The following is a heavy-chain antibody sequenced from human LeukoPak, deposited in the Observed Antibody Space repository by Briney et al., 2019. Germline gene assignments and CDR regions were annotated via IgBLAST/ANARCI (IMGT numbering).Heavy chain of an antibody. Sequence: GGSLSLSCAASGFAFSSYALSWVRQAPGKGLEWVSAISGSGGSTYYADSVKGRFTISRDNSKNTLYLQMNSLRAEDTAVYYCAKDRRGYCSSTSCHPFSVYWGQGTLVTVSS. CDR3: AKDRRGYCSSTSCHPFSVY. V-gene: IGHV3-23*01. J-gene: IGHJ4*02. D-gene: IGHD2-2*03. CDR1: GFAFSSYA. CDR2: ISGSGGST.